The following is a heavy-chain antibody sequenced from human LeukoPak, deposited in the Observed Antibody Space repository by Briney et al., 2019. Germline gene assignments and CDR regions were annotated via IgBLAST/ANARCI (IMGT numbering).Heavy chain of an antibody. J-gene: IGHJ3*02. CDR3: AKPLPVLRYFDWSLDDAFDI. Sequence: GGSLRLSCVASGFTLSTYAIHWVRQAPGKGLEWVAVISYDGSNKYYADSVKGRFTISRDNSRNTLYLQMNSLRAEDTAVYYCAKPLPVLRYFDWSLDDAFDIWGQGTMVTVSS. CDR2: ISYDGSNK. CDR1: GFTLSTYA. D-gene: IGHD3-9*01. V-gene: IGHV3-30*04.